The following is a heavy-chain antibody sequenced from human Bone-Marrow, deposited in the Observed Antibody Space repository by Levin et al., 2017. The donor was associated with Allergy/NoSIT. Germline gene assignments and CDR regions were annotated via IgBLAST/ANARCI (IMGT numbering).Heavy chain of an antibody. CDR2: IDPSDAYT. D-gene: IGHD6-19*01. Sequence: PEASVKVSCKGSGYSFTSYWISWVRQMPGKGLEWMGRIDPSDAYTNYSPAFQGHVTISADTSINTAYLQWSSLKSSDTAMYYCARRLSSGWYSVDDWGQGTLVTVSS. CDR1: GYSFTSYW. CDR3: ARRLSSGWYSVDD. V-gene: IGHV5-10-1*01. J-gene: IGHJ4*02.